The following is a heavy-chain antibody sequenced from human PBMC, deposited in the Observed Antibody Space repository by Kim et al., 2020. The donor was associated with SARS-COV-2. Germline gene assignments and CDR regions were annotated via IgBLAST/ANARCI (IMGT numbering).Heavy chain of an antibody. J-gene: IGHJ1*01. D-gene: IGHD6-13*01. CDR1: GGSISSGGYS. CDR3: ARGKAAAGMWFQH. CDR2: IYHSGST. Sequence: SETLSLTCAVSGGSISSGGYSWSWIRQPPGKGLEWIGYIYHSGSTYYNPSLKSRVTISVDRSKNQFSLKLSSVTAADTAVYYCARGKAAAGMWFQHWGQGTLVTVSS. V-gene: IGHV4-30-2*01.